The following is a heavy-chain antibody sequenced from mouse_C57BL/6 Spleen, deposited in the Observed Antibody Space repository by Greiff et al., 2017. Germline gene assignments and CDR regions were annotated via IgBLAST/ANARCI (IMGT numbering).Heavy chain of an antibody. D-gene: IGHD2-1*01. CDR2: IYPGSGST. CDR3: TRFEYGNYVLAY. J-gene: IGHJ3*01. V-gene: IGHV1-55*01. CDR1: GYTFTSYW. Sequence: QVQLQQPGAELVKPGASVKMSCKASGYTFTSYWITWVKQRPGQGLEWIGDIYPGSGSTNYNEKFKSKGTLTVDTSYSTAFMQLSSLTSEDSAVYYCTRFEYGNYVLAYWGQGTLVTVSA.